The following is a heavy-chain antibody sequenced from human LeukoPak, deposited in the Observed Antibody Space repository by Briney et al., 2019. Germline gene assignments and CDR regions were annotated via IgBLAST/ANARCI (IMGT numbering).Heavy chain of an antibody. V-gene: IGHV3-30*18. D-gene: IGHD2-15*01. Sequence: GRSLKLSCAASGFTFSSYAMHWVRQAPGTGLEWVAVISYEGSVRYYADSVKGRFTISRDNSKNTLYLQMNSLRPEDTAIYYCAKVGCSGGNCYAAFDIWGQGTMVTVSS. CDR2: ISYEGSVR. CDR1: GFTFSSYA. CDR3: AKVGCSGGNCYAAFDI. J-gene: IGHJ3*02.